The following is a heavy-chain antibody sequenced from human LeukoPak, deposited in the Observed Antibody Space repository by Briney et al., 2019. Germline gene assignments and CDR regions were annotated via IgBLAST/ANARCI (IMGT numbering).Heavy chain of an antibody. J-gene: IGHJ5*02. CDR1: GGSISSYY. CDR2: IYTSGST. CDR3: ARDRESLTGYFSVNRFDP. Sequence: SETLSLTCTVSGGSISSYYWSWIRQPAGKGLEWIVHIYTSGSTNYNPSLKSRVTMSVDTSKNQFSLKLSSVTAADTAVYYCARDRESLTGYFSVNRFDPWGQGTLVTVSS. V-gene: IGHV4-4*07. D-gene: IGHD3-9*01.